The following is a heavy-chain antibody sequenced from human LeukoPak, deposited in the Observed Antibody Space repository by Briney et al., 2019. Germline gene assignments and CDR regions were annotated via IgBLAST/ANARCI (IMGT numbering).Heavy chain of an antibody. Sequence: SVKVSSKASGGTFSSYTTSWVRQAPGQGLEWMGRIIPILGIANYAQKFQGSVTITADKSTSTAYMELSSLRSEDTAVYYCAREKDFGVVISPRYYYYYMDVWGKGTTVTVSS. CDR3: AREKDFGVVISPRYYYYYMDV. CDR1: GGTFSSYT. CDR2: IIPILGIA. D-gene: IGHD3-3*01. J-gene: IGHJ6*03. V-gene: IGHV1-69*04.